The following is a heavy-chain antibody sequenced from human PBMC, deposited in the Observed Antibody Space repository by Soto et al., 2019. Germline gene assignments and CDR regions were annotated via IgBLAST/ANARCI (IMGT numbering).Heavy chain of an antibody. CDR3: ASHVTGVLVLGTSPPGGDNYGWDG. D-gene: IGHD2-15*01. J-gene: IGHJ6*02. CDR2: IIPIVDIP. Sequence: QVQLVQSGAEVKKPGSSVKVSCKASGGTFSRYTFTWVRQAPGQGLEWMGRIIPIVDIPNYAQNFQGRVTITADKSTGPASMEPSSLTSADTAVYYCASHVTGVLVLGTSPPGGDNYGWDGWGQGTTVSVS. V-gene: IGHV1-69*02. CDR1: GGTFSRYT.